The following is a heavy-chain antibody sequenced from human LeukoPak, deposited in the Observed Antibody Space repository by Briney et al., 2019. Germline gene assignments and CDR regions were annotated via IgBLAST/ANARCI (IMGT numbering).Heavy chain of an antibody. D-gene: IGHD3-10*01. J-gene: IGHJ3*02. CDR2: INPNSGGT. V-gene: IGHV1-2*02. CDR1: GYTFTGYY. Sequence: GASVKVSCKASGYTFTGYYMRWVRQAPGQGLEWMGWINPNSGGTNYAQKFQGRVTMTRDTSISTAYMELSRLRSDDTAVYYCARDGKVRAFGAFDIWGQGTMVTVSS. CDR3: ARDGKVRAFGAFDI.